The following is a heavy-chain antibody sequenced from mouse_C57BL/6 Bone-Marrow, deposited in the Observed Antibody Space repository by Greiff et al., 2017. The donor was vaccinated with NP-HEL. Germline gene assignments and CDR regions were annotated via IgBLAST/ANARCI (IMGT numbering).Heavy chain of an antibody. Sequence: DVKLVESGGGLVKPGGSLKLSCAASGFTFSSYAMSWVRQTPEKRLEWVATISDGGSYTYYPDNVKGRFTISRDNAKNNLYLQMSHLKSEDTAMYYCARDQAVTTDYFDYWGQGTTLTVSS. V-gene: IGHV5-4*01. J-gene: IGHJ2*01. D-gene: IGHD2-2*01. CDR3: ARDQAVTTDYFDY. CDR1: GFTFSSYA. CDR2: ISDGGSYT.